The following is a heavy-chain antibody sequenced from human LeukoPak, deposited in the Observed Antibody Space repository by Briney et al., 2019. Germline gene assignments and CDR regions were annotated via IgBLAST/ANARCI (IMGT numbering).Heavy chain of an antibody. CDR3: ARDRGYCSSTSCYEFLV. J-gene: IGHJ4*02. CDR2: ISSSSSTI. D-gene: IGHD2-2*01. Sequence: GGSLRLSCAASGFTFSNYSMNWVRQAPGKGLEWVSYISSSSSTIHYADSVKGRFTISRDNAKNSLYLQMNSLRAEDTAVYYCARDRGYCSSTSCYEFLVWGQGTLVTVSS. CDR1: GFTFSNYS. V-gene: IGHV3-48*04.